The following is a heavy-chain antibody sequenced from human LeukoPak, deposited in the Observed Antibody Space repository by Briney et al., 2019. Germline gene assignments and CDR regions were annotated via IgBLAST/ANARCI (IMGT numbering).Heavy chain of an antibody. Sequence: ASVKVSCKASGYTFTSYDINWVRQATGQGLEWMGWMNPNSGNTGYAQKFQGRVTMTRNTSISTAYMELSSLRSEGTAVYYCARYSYYYYGMDAWGQGTTVTVSS. CDR2: MNPNSGNT. J-gene: IGHJ6*02. D-gene: IGHD2-15*01. CDR1: GYTFTSYD. CDR3: ARYSYYYYGMDA. V-gene: IGHV1-8*01.